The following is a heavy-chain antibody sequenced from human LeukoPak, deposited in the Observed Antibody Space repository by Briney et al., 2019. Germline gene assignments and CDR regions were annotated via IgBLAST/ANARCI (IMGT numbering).Heavy chain of an antibody. Sequence: GGSLRLSCAASGFTFSSYGMHWVRQAPGKGLEWVAVISYDGSNKYYADSVKGRFTISGDNSKNTLYLQMNSLRAEDTAVYYCAKVSRYCSGGSCYSYYYYYGMDVWGQGTTVTVSS. CDR2: ISYDGSNK. CDR1: GFTFSSYG. D-gene: IGHD2-15*01. V-gene: IGHV3-30*18. CDR3: AKVSRYCSGGSCYSYYYYYGMDV. J-gene: IGHJ6*02.